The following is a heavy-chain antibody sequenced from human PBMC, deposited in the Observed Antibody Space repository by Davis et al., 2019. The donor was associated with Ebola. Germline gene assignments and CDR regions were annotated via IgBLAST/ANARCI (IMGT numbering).Heavy chain of an antibody. CDR3: ARESIAARPRYFDY. J-gene: IGHJ4*02. Sequence: GESLKISCAASGFTVSSNYMSWVRQAPGKGLEWVSVIYSGGSTYYADSVKGRFTISRDNSKDTLYLQMNSLRAEDTAVYYCARESIAARPRYFDYWGQGTLVTVSS. CDR2: IYSGGST. CDR1: GFTVSSNY. V-gene: IGHV3-66*01. D-gene: IGHD6-6*01.